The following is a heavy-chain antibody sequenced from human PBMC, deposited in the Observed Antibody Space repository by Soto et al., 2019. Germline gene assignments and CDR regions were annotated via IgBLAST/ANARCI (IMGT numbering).Heavy chain of an antibody. Sequence: GESLKISCQGSGYSFTDYWIDWVRQMPGKGLEWMGIIYPGDSDARYSPSFQGQVTISVDKSISTAYLQWGSLKASDTAIYYCARHIYGQQLAAPDFWGQGTLVTVSS. D-gene: IGHD1-1*01. CDR1: GYSFTDYW. CDR3: ARHIYGQQLAAPDF. J-gene: IGHJ4*02. V-gene: IGHV5-51*01. CDR2: IYPGDSDA.